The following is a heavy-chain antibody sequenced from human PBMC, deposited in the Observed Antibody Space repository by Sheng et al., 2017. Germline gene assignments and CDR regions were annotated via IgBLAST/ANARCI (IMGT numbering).Heavy chain of an antibody. CDR1: GFTFSSYE. J-gene: IGHJ6*02. D-gene: IGHD3-22*01. CDR3: ARDPRSTYYYDSSGTTDPPSYGMDV. V-gene: IGHV3-48*03. CDR2: ISSSGSTI. Sequence: EVQLVESGGGLVQPGGSLRLSCAASGFTFSSYEMNWVRQAPGKGLEWVSYISSSGSTIYYADSVKGRFTISRDNAKNSLYLQMNSLRAEDTAVYYCARDPRSTYYYDSSGTTDPPSYGMDVWGQGTTVTVSS.